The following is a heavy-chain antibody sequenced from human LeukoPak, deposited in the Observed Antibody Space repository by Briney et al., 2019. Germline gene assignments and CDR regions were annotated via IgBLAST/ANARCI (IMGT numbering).Heavy chain of an antibody. CDR2: INPSISSR. CDR3: ARSGIWFSTND. CDR1: GYTGTNYY. J-gene: IGHJ4*01. V-gene: IGHV1-46*01. D-gene: IGHD3-10*01. Sequence: ASVKASCMASGYTGTNYYMHWVRQAPGQGLEWMGMINPSISSRTYAQKFQGRVTVTSDTSTSTVYMEVSSLRSEDTAIYYCARSGIWFSTNDWGHGNLVTVSS.